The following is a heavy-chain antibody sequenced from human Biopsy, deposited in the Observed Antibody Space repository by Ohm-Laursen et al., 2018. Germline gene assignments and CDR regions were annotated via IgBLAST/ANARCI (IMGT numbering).Heavy chain of an antibody. D-gene: IGHD3-3*01. Sequence: SDTLSLTCTVSGDSIITSTTYYWAWLRQPPGKGLEWIGHVYNGGITNYNPSLKSRVTISKDTSKNQFSLQVNSVTAADTAVYYCARTPRDSFWSGSYKRGLWFDPWGQGTLVIVSS. V-gene: IGHV4-61*05. CDR2: VYNGGIT. J-gene: IGHJ5*02. CDR3: ARTPRDSFWSGSYKRGLWFDP. CDR1: GDSIITSTTYY.